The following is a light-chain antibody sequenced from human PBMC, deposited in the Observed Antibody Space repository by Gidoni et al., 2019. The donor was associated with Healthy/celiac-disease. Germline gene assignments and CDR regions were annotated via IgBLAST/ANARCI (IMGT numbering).Light chain of an antibody. CDR3: QQYGSSPRT. J-gene: IGKJ1*01. V-gene: IGKV3-20*01. CDR1: QSVSSSY. CDR2: GAS. Sequence: EIVFTPSPGTLSLSPVERATLSCRASQSVSSSYLAWYQQKPGQAPRLLIYGASSRATGITDRFSGRGSGTDFTLTISRREPEEMAVYYCQQYGSSPRTCGQXTKVEIK.